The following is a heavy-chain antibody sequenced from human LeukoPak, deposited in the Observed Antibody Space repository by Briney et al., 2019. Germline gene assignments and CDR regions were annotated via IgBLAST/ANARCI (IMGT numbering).Heavy chain of an antibody. CDR1: GGSISSDSYH. J-gene: IGHJ6*02. Sequence: PSETLSLTCTVSGGSISSDSYHWGWIRQPPGKGLEWIGSIYYSGDTNYNPSLKSRVTMSVVTSKNQFSLKLRSVTAADTAVYYCARDKGYDLNYYYGMDVWGQGTTVTVSS. CDR2: IYYSGDT. CDR3: ARDKGYDLNYYYGMDV. V-gene: IGHV4-39*07. D-gene: IGHD5-12*01.